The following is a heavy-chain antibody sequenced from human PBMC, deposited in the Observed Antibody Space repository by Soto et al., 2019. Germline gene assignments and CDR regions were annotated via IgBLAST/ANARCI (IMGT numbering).Heavy chain of an antibody. D-gene: IGHD3-3*02. Sequence: GGSLRLSCAASGFNFGNFGMSWVRQAPGKGLQWVSSITNTGGATYHTDSVKGRFIVSRDNSKNVMFLLMRGLGVDDTALYFCARNPRSDIFGVRTIVENWRDPWGRGSLVTVSS. CDR3: ARNPRSDIFGVRTIVENWRDP. V-gene: IGHV3-23*01. CDR1: GFNFGNFG. CDR2: ITNTGGAT. J-gene: IGHJ5*02.